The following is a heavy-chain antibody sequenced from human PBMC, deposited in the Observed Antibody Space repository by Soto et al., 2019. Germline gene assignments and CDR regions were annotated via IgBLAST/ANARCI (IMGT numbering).Heavy chain of an antibody. V-gene: IGHV3-9*01. D-gene: IGHD6-13*01. CDR2: ISWNSGSI. Sequence: EVQLVESGGGLVQPGRSLRLSCAASGFTCDNYAMHWVRQAPGKGLEWVSGISWNSGSIGYADSVKGRFTISRDNAKNSLYLQMNSLRAEDTALYYCAKATSIAAAGKFDYWGQGTLVTVSS. J-gene: IGHJ4*02. CDR3: AKATSIAAAGKFDY. CDR1: GFTCDNYA.